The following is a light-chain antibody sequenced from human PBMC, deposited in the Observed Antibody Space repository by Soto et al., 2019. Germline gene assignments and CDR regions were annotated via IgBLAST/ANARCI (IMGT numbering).Light chain of an antibody. CDR3: CSYARSNTFV. CDR2: EGS. J-gene: IGLJ1*01. V-gene: IGLV2-23*01. Sequence: QSVLTQPASVSVSPGQSITISCTGTSSDVGSYNLVSWYQQHPGKAPKLMIYEGSKRPSGVSNRFSGSKSGNTASLTISGLQAEDEADYYCCSYARSNTFVFGTGTKVTVL. CDR1: SSDVGSYNL.